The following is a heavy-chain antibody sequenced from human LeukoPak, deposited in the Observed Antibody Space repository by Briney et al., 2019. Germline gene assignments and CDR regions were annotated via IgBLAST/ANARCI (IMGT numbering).Heavy chain of an antibody. CDR3: VGRSSSSIFDY. V-gene: IGHV3-48*03. CDR2: ISSSGSTI. D-gene: IGHD6-6*01. CDR1: GFTLSSSE. J-gene: IGHJ4*02. Sequence: GGSQRLSCAASGFTLSSSEVNWVRQAPGKGLEWVSYISSSGSTIYYADSVTGRFTSSRDNAKNSLYLQMNSLRAEDTAVHYCVGRSSSSIFDYWGQGTLVTVSS.